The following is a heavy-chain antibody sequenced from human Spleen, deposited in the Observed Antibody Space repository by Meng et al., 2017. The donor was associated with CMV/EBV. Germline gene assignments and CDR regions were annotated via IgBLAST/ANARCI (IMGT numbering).Heavy chain of an antibody. J-gene: IGHJ4*02. D-gene: IGHD3-22*01. CDR3: ARDRYYDSSRFDY. CDR1: GFTFSSYA. CDR2: ISSDGGNR. Sequence: GGSLRLSCATSGFTFSSYAMNWVRQAPGKGLDWVAVISSDGGNRYYADSVKGRFTISRDNAKNSLYLQMNSLRAEDTAVYYCARDRYYDSSRFDYWGQGTLVTVSS. V-gene: IGHV3-33*05.